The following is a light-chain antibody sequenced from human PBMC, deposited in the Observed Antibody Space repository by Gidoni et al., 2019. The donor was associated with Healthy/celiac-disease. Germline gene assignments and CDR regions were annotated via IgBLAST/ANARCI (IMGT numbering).Light chain of an antibody. CDR1: QDISNY. J-gene: IGKJ2*01. CDR3: QQYDNLPPEYT. V-gene: IGKV1-33*01. Sequence: DIQMTQSPSSLSASVGDRVTITCQASQDISNYLNWYQQKPGKAPKLLIYDASNLETVVPSRFSGSGSGTDFTFTISSLKPEDIATYYCQQYDNLPPEYTFGQGTKLEIK. CDR2: DAS.